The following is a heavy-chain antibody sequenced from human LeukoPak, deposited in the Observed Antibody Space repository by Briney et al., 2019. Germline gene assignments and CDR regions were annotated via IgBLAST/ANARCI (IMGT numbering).Heavy chain of an antibody. J-gene: IGHJ4*02. CDR2: INPNSGGT. V-gene: IGHV1-2*02. CDR3: ARDYTKQTIAVAGY. D-gene: IGHD6-19*01. CDR1: GYTFTGYY. Sequence: ASVKVSCKASGYTFTGYYMHWVRQSPGQGLEWMGWINPNSGGTNYAQKFQGRVTMTRDTSISTAYMELSRLRSDDTAVYYCARDYTKQTIAVAGYWGQGTLVTVSS.